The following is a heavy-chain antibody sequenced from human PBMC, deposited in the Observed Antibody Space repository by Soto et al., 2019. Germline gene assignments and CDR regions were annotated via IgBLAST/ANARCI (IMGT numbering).Heavy chain of an antibody. J-gene: IGHJ6*02. V-gene: IGHV4-59*01. CDR1: GGSISSYY. Sequence: SETLSLTCTVSGGSISSYYWSWIRQPPGKGLEWIGYIYYSGSTNYNPSLKSRVTISVDTSKNQFSLKLSSVTAADTAVYYCARFYAGPSGGFYYYYGMDVWGQGTTVTVSS. CDR3: ARFYAGPSGGFYYYYGMDV. D-gene: IGHD2-2*01. CDR2: IYYSGST.